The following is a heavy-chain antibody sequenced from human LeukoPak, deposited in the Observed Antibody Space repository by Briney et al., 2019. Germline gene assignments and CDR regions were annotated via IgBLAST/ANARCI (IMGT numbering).Heavy chain of an antibody. CDR3: AKMGEGESFLGGYYYDSSGYFESLVDY. CDR2: IRYDGSNK. D-gene: IGHD3-22*01. Sequence: PGGSLRLSCAASGFTFSSYGMHWVRQAPGKGLEWVAFIRYDGSNKYYADSVKGRFTISRDNSENTLYLQMNSLRAEDTAVYYCAKMGEGESFLGGYYYDSSGYFESLVDYWGQGTLVTVSS. V-gene: IGHV3-30*02. CDR1: GFTFSSYG. J-gene: IGHJ4*02.